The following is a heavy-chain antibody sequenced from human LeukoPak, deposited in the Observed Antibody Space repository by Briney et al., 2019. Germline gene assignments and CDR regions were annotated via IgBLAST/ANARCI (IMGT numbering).Heavy chain of an antibody. D-gene: IGHD3-22*01. CDR2: IYYSGST. V-gene: IGHV4-59*08. CDR1: GGSISSYY. CDR3: ARLGGDYYDSSGFYGGYFDY. J-gene: IGHJ4*02. Sequence: PSETLSLTCTVSGGSISSYYWSWIRQPPGKGLEWIGYIYYSGSTNYNPSLKSRVTISVDTSKNQSSLKLSSVTAADTAVYYCARLGGDYYDSSGFYGGYFDYWGQGTLVTVSS.